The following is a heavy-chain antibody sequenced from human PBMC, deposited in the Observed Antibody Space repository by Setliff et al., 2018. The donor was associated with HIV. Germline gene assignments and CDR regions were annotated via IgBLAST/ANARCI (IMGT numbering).Heavy chain of an antibody. CDR2: ISAYNGDT. CDR3: ARVPSEYYNFWSGYSTPFDY. D-gene: IGHD3-3*01. CDR1: GYTFTNYG. Sequence: PSVKVSCKASGYTFTNYGFSWVRQTPGQGLEWMGWISAYNGDTYYAQKLQGRVTMTTNTSTSTAYMELRSLRSDDTAVYYCARVPSEYYNFWSGYSTPFDYWGQGTLVTVSS. J-gene: IGHJ4*02. V-gene: IGHV1-18*01.